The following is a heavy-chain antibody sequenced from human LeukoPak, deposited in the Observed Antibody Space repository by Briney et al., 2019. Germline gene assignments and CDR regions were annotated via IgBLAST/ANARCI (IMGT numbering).Heavy chain of an antibody. J-gene: IGHJ4*02. D-gene: IGHD4-23*01. CDR1: GFTFSNAW. CDR3: TTDSTVVTPQRALVDY. V-gene: IGHV3-15*01. CDR2: IKSKTDGGTT. Sequence: PGGSLRLSCATSGFTFSNAWMSWVRQAPGKGLEWVGRIKSKTDGGTTDYAAPVKGRFTISRDDSKNTLYLQMNSLKTEDTAVYYCTTDSTVVTPQRALVDYWGQGTLVTVSS.